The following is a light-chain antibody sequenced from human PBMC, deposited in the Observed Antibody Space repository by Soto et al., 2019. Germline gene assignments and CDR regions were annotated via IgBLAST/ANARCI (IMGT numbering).Light chain of an antibody. CDR2: GAS. V-gene: IGKV3-15*01. CDR1: ETVLKK. CDR3: QQYYGWPPRHT. Sequence: DTVLTQSPVTLSVSPGDSAIFYCRASETVLKKLAWYQQKPGQPPRLLIYGASIRATGIPDRFAGDGSGTDVTLTINSLQSEDFGVYYCQQYYGWPPRHTFGQGTQLEI. J-gene: IGKJ2*01.